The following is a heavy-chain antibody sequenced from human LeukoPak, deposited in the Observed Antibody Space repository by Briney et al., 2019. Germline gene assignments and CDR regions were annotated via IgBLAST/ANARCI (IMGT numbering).Heavy chain of an antibody. J-gene: IGHJ4*02. V-gene: IGHV4-59*08. CDR3: ARSPLKDNGSEYYFDS. D-gene: IGHD5-24*01. Sequence: SETLSLTCTVSGGSISSYRWNWIRQPPGKGLEWIGYIYHSATTNYNPSLDSRVTMSLDTSKNQFALKLRSVTAADTAVYYCARSPLKDNGSEYYFDSWGQGTLVTVSS. CDR2: IYHSATT. CDR1: GGSISSYR.